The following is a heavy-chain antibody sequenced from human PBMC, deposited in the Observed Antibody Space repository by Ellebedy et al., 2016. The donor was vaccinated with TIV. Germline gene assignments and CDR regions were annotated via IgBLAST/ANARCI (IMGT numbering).Heavy chain of an antibody. CDR2: IYYSGST. CDR3: ARGYDILNV. J-gene: IGHJ6*02. V-gene: IGHV4-61*01. CDR1: GDSVSSNSAA. D-gene: IGHD3-9*01. Sequence: SQTLSLTXXISGDSVSSNSAAWSWIRQPPGKGLEWIGYIYYSGSTNYNPSLKSRVTISVDTSKNQFSLKLSSVTAADTAVYYCARGYDILNVWGQGTTVTVSS.